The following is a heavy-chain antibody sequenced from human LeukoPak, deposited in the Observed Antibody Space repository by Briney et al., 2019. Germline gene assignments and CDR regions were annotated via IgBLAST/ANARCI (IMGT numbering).Heavy chain of an antibody. D-gene: IGHD5-12*01. CDR1: GFTFSSYA. Sequence: PGRSLRLSCAASGFTFSSYAMSWVRQAPGKGLEWVSAISGSGGSTYYADSVKGRFTISRDNSKNTLYLQMNSLRAEDTAVYYCAKDGREWPRSLDYWGQGTLVTVSS. CDR2: ISGSGGST. V-gene: IGHV3-23*01. J-gene: IGHJ4*02. CDR3: AKDGREWPRSLDY.